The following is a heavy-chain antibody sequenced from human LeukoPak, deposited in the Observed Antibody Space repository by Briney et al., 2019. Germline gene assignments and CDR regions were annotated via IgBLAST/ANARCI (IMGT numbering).Heavy chain of an antibody. J-gene: IGHJ3*02. V-gene: IGHV3-30-3*01. Sequence: PGRTLRLSCASSGFTFSSYAMHWVRQAPCKGLDWMAVISYDGSNKYYADSVKGRFTISRDNSKNTLYLQMNSLRAEDTAVYYCARDNDYGDYPDAFDIWGQGTMVTVSS. CDR2: ISYDGSNK. D-gene: IGHD4-17*01. CDR1: GFTFSSYA. CDR3: ARDNDYGDYPDAFDI.